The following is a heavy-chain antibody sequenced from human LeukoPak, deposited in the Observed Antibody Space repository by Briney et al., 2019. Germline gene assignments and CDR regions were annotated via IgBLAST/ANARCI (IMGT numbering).Heavy chain of an antibody. CDR3: ARPQKSRLLHYYFDY. Sequence: SETLSLTCAVSGYSISSGYYWGWIRQPPVKGLEWSGSIYHSGSTYYNPSLKSRVTISVDTSKNQFSLKLSSVTAADTAVYYCARPQKSRLLHYYFDYWGQGTLVTVSS. D-gene: IGHD5/OR15-5a*01. V-gene: IGHV4-38-2*01. J-gene: IGHJ4*02. CDR2: IYHSGST. CDR1: GYSISSGYY.